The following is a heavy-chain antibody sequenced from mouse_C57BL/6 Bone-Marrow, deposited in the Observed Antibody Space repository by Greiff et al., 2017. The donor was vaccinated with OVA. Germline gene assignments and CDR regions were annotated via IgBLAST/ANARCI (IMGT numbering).Heavy chain of an antibody. CDR2: IRNKANGYTT. Sequence: EVKLVESGGGLVQPGGSLSLSCAASGFTFTDYYMSWVRQPPGKALEWLGFIRNKANGYTTEYSASVKGRFTISRDNYQSILYLQMNALRAEDSATYYCARYKLYYSNYVFDYWGQGTTLTVSS. V-gene: IGHV7-3*01. CDR1: GFTFTDYY. CDR3: ARYKLYYSNYVFDY. J-gene: IGHJ2*01. D-gene: IGHD2-5*01.